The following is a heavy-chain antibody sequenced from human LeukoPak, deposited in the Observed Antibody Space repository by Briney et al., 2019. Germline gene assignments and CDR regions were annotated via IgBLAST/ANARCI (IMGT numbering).Heavy chain of an antibody. V-gene: IGHV4-38-2*02. D-gene: IGHD1-20*01. CDR1: GYSISSGYY. Sequence: PSGTLSLTCTVSGYSISSGYYWGWIRQPPGKGLEWIGSIYHSGSTYYNPSLKSRVTISVDTSKNQFSLKLSSVTAADTAVYYCARIDITGTPFDYWGQGTLVTVSS. J-gene: IGHJ4*02. CDR2: IYHSGST. CDR3: ARIDITGTPFDY.